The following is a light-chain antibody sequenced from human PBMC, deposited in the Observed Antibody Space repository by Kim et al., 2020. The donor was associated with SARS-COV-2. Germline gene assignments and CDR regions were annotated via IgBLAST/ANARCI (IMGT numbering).Light chain of an antibody. V-gene: IGKV3-20*01. CDR2: GAS. Sequence: EIALTQSPGTLSLSPGERATLSCRASQSVTNRYLAWYQQKSGQAPRLLIYGASSRATGIPDRFSGSGSGTDFTLTISRLEPEDSTVYYCQQYGSSPITFGQGTRLEIK. CDR3: QQYGSSPIT. CDR1: QSVTNRY. J-gene: IGKJ5*01.